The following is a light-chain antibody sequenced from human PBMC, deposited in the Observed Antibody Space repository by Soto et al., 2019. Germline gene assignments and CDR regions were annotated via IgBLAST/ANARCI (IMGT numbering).Light chain of an antibody. Sequence: IGLTQSPGTRSWSPGARATLSCRASQSVSSSYLAWYQQKPGQAPRLLIYGASSRATGIPDRFSGSGSGTDFTLTISRLEPEDFAVYYCQQYGSSPVFGQGTKVDIK. CDR3: QQYGSSPV. V-gene: IGKV3-20*01. CDR2: GAS. CDR1: QSVSSSY. J-gene: IGKJ1*01.